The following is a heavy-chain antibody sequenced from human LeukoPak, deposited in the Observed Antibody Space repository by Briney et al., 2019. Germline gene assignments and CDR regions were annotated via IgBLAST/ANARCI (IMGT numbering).Heavy chain of an antibody. D-gene: IGHD6-13*01. CDR1: GFTFSSYA. V-gene: IGHV3-23*01. CDR3: ATYSSSWYCFDY. J-gene: IGHJ4*02. Sequence: AGGSLRLSCAGSGFTFSSYAMSWVRQAPGKGLEWVSAISGSGGSTYYADSVKGRFTISRDNSKNTLYLQMNSLRAEDTAVYYCATYSSSWYCFDYWGQGTLVTVSS. CDR2: ISGSGGST.